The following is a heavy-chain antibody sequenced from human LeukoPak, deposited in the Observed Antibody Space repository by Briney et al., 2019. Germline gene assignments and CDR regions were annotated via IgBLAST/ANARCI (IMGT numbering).Heavy chain of an antibody. CDR1: GFTFSSYG. CDR2: IWYGGSNK. Sequence: PGRSLRLSCAASGFTFSSYGMHWVRQAPGKGLEWVAVIWYGGSNKYYADSVKGRFTISRDNSKNTLYLQMNSLRAEDTAVYYCAKDYDIVVVPAAIHDYWGQGTLVTVSS. J-gene: IGHJ4*02. V-gene: IGHV3-33*06. CDR3: AKDYDIVVVPAAIHDY. D-gene: IGHD2-2*02.